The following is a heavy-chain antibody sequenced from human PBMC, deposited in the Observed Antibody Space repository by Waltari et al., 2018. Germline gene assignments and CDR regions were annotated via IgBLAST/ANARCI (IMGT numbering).Heavy chain of an antibody. Sequence: EVQLVESGGGLVQPGGSLRLSCVASGFIFSSYWMDWVRQAPGKGLVWGYRSNDDGSRTTDADSVKGRFTISRDNAKNTLYLHMSSLRAEDTAVYYCIRENIAAAGLESWGQGTLVTVSS. J-gene: IGHJ4*02. D-gene: IGHD6-13*01. CDR2: SNDDGSRT. CDR1: GFIFSSYW. CDR3: IRENIAAAGLES. V-gene: IGHV3-74*01.